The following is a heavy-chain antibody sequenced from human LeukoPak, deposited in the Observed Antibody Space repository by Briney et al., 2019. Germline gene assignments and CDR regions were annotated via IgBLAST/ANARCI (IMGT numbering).Heavy chain of an antibody. Sequence: PGGSLILSCAASGFTFSSYWMHWVRQAPGTGVVWVSRINSDGSSTSYADSVKGRFTISRDNAKNTLYLQMNSLRAEDTAVYYCSTYDSDYWGQGTLVTVSS. CDR2: INSDGSST. D-gene: IGHD5-12*01. J-gene: IGHJ4*02. V-gene: IGHV3-74*01. CDR1: GFTFSSYW. CDR3: STYDSDY.